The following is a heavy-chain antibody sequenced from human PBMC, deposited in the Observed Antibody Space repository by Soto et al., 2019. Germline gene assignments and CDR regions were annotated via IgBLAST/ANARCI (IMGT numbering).Heavy chain of an antibody. Sequence: ASATGCCPAFGSTSPRGDSYLMGQSTGHGLEWMGWMKPNSGNTGYAQKFQGRVTMTRNTSISTVYMELSSLRSEDTAVYYCVSLGNFDFWSGYPEYYGMDVWGQGNTVTGSS. CDR3: VSLGNFDFWSGYPEYYGMDV. V-gene: IGHV1-8*01. CDR1: GSTSPRGD. J-gene: IGHJ6*02. D-gene: IGHD3-3*01. CDR2: MKPNSGNT.